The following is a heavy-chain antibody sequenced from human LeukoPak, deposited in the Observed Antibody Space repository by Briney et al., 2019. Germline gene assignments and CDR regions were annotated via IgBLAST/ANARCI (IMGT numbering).Heavy chain of an antibody. V-gene: IGHV4-34*01. CDR1: GGSFSGHY. Sequence: PSETLSLTCVVYGGSFSGHYWSWIRQPPGKGLEWIGDINQSGRANYNPSLKSQVTISIDTSKNQFSLNLNSVTAADTAVYYCVRNFDYWGQGTLVTVSS. CDR3: VRNFDY. CDR2: INQSGRA. J-gene: IGHJ4*02.